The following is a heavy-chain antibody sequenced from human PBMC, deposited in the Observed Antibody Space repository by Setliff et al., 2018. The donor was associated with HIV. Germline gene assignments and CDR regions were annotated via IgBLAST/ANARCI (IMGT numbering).Heavy chain of an antibody. CDR1: GGSISSYY. J-gene: IGHJ4*02. Sequence: PSETLSLTCTVSGGSISSYYWTWIRQPPGKGLEWIGYIYYSGSTNYNPSLKSRVTISVDTSKNQFSLKLSSVTAADTAVYYCARTSYNFWGGPDSWGQGTLVTVSS. V-gene: IGHV4-59*01. CDR2: IYYSGST. CDR3: ARTSYNFWGGPDS. D-gene: IGHD3-3*01.